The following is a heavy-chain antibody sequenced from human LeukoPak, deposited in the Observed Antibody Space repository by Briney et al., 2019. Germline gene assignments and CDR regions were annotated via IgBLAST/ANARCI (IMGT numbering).Heavy chain of an antibody. CDR3: ANPGNPMTTHLPY. V-gene: IGHV3-23*01. Sequence: GGSLRLSCAASGFTFSTYSHNWVRQAPGKGLEWVSGISGSGGSTYYADSVKGRFTISRDNSKNTLYLQMNSLRAEDTAVYYCANPGNPMTTHLPYWGQGTLVTVSS. CDR2: ISGSGGST. D-gene: IGHD4-11*01. J-gene: IGHJ4*02. CDR1: GFTFSTYS.